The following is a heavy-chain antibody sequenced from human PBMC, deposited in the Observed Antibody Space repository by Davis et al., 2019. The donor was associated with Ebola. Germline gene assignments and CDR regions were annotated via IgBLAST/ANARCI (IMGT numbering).Heavy chain of an antibody. D-gene: IGHD3-22*01. V-gene: IGHV3-7*01. Sequence: PGGSLRLSCAASGFTFSSYSMNWVRQAPGKGLEWVANIKQDGSETYYVDSVKGRFTISRDNAKNSLYLQMNSLRAEDMAVYYCAKDSASITMIVVVINDAFDIWGQGTMVTVSS. CDR1: GFTFSSYS. CDR2: IKQDGSET. CDR3: AKDSASITMIVVVINDAFDI. J-gene: IGHJ3*02.